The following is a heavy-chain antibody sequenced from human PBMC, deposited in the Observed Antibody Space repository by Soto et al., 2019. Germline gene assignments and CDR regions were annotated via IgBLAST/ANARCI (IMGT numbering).Heavy chain of an antibody. V-gene: IGHV1-69*01. CDR2: VIPLFGTS. CDR3: ATGGVDIFTTGTYFDS. D-gene: IGHD3-16*01. CDR1: GGAFRTSA. J-gene: IGHJ4*01. Sequence: QVQLVQSGAEVKKPGSSVIVSGKASGGAFRTSAITWVRQAPGQGLAWMGAVIPLFGTSTYAQSCQGRPTITADESPSTAALELRSLRSEDTAAYFWATGGVDIFTTGTYFDSWGQGTLATASP.